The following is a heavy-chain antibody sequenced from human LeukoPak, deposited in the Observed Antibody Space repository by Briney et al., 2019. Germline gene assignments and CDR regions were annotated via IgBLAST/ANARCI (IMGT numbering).Heavy chain of an antibody. CDR2: ISGSGGST. V-gene: IGHV3-23*01. CDR3: AKASGRGSGSYWWSFDY. J-gene: IGHJ4*02. Sequence: GGSLRLSCIASGFTFSGYAMSWVRQAPGKGLEWVSTISGSGGSTYYADSVKGRFTISRDTSKNAAYLQMNSLRAEDTAVYYCAKASGRGSGSYWWSFDYWGQGTLVTVSS. D-gene: IGHD3-10*01. CDR1: GFTFSGYA.